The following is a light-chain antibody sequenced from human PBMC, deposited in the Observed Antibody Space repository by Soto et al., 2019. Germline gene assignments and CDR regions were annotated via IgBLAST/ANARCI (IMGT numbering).Light chain of an antibody. CDR1: SSDVGGYNY. V-gene: IGLV2-14*01. Sequence: QSVLTQPASVSGSPGQSITISCTGTSSDVGGYNYVSWYQLHPGKAPKLILYEVTNRLSGVSDRFSGSKSGNTASLTISGLQAEDEADYYCSSYTSSTAYVFGTGTKVTVL. CDR3: SSYTSSTAYV. CDR2: EVT. J-gene: IGLJ1*01.